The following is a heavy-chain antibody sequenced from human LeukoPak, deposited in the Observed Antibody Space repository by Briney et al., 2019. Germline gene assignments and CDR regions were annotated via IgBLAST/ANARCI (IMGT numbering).Heavy chain of an antibody. Sequence: PSETLSLTCTVSGGSISRYYWNWIRLPPGKGLEWIGYIYYSGSTNYNPSLKSRVTISVDTSKNQFSLKLSSVTAADTAVYYCARARYYYGMDVWGQGTTVTVSS. CDR1: GGSISRYY. CDR2: IYYSGST. V-gene: IGHV4-59*12. CDR3: ARARYYYGMDV. J-gene: IGHJ6*02.